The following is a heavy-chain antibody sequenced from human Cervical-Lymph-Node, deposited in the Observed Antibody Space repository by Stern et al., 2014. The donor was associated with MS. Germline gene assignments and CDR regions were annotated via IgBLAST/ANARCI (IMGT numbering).Heavy chain of an antibody. D-gene: IGHD5-18*01. CDR3: ASERYTYYDDQRPPGGFDP. Sequence: VQLVESGPEVKKPGTSVKVSCKASGITFSHSAIQWLRQARGQGPEWIGRVVVFYGDVNYAPRFQERVTITRDMSTSTVYMELRSLKSEDTAIYYCASERYTYYDDQRPPGGFDPWGQGTLVTVSS. CDR1: GITFSHSA. J-gene: IGHJ5*02. CDR2: VVVFYGDV. V-gene: IGHV1-58*02.